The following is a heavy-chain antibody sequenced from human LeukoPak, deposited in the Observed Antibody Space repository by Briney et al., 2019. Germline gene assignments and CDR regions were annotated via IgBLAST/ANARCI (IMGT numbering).Heavy chain of an antibody. CDR1: GGSISSYY. D-gene: IGHD4-17*01. Sequence: SETLSLTCTVSGGSISSYYWSWIRQPPGKGLEWIGYIYYSGSTNYNPSLKSRVTISVDTSKNQFSLKLSSVTAADTAVYYCARLGANTVRGDAFDIWGQGTMVTVSS. CDR3: ARLGANTVRGDAFDI. J-gene: IGHJ3*02. V-gene: IGHV4-59*08. CDR2: IYYSGST.